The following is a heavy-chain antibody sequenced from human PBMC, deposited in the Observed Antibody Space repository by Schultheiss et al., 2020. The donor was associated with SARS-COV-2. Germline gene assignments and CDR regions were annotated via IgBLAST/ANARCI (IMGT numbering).Heavy chain of an antibody. CDR1: GFSFSQYS. V-gene: IGHV3-23*01. CDR3: ARDNDFWSGYYGEDAFDI. J-gene: IGHJ3*02. CDR2: LSASDAST. D-gene: IGHD3-3*01. Sequence: GGSLRLSCEASGFSFSQYSMNWIRQAPGTGLEWVSTLSASDASTFYADSVKGRFTISRDISKNTLYLQMNSLRAEDTAVYYCARDNDFWSGYYGEDAFDIWGQGTMVTVSS.